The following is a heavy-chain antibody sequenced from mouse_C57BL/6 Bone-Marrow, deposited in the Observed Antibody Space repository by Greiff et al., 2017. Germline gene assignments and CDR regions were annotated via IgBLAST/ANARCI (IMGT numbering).Heavy chain of an antibody. V-gene: IGHV5-6*01. CDR2: ISSGGSYT. Sequence: EVHLVESGGDLVKPGGSLKLSCAASGFTFSSYGMSWVRQTPDKRLEWVATISSGGSYTYYPDSVKGRFTISRDNAKNTLYLQMSSLKSEDTAMYYCARHFYSIAYWGQGTLVTVSA. CDR1: GFTFSSYG. J-gene: IGHJ3*01. CDR3: ARHFYSIAY. D-gene: IGHD2-5*01.